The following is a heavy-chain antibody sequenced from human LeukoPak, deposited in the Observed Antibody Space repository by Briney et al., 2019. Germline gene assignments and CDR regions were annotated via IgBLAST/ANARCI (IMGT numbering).Heavy chain of an antibody. J-gene: IGHJ3*02. Sequence: PSGTLSLTCAVSGGSISSTNWWSWVRQPPGKGLEWIGEIYHSGSTNYNPSLRSRVTISVDKSKNQFSLKLSSVTAADTAVYSCARNCYYDSSGYVGRTFDIWGQGTMVTVSS. V-gene: IGHV4-4*02. D-gene: IGHD3-22*01. CDR2: IYHSGST. CDR1: GGSISSTNW. CDR3: ARNCYYDSSGYVGRTFDI.